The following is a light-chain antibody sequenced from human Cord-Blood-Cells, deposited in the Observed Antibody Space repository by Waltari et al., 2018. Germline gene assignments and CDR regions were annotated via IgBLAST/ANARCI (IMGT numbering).Light chain of an antibody. V-gene: IGLV1-44*01. CDR3: AAWDDSLNGYV. CDR2: SNI. Sequence: QSVLTQPPSASGTPGQRVTISCSGRSSNIGSNTVNWYQQLPGTAPKLLIFSNIRRPSGVPDRFAGSKSGTSASLAISGLHSEDEAYYYCAAWDDSLNGYVFGTGTKVTVL. J-gene: IGLJ1*01. CDR1: SSNIGSNT.